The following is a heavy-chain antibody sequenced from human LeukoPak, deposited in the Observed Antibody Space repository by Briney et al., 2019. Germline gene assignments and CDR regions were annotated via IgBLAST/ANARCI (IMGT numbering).Heavy chain of an antibody. J-gene: IGHJ1*01. CDR1: GYTFTSYY. CDR2: INPSGGST. V-gene: IGHV1-46*01. Sequence: ASVKVSCKASGYTFTSYYMHWVRQAPGQGLEWMGIINPSGGSTSYAQKFQGRVTMTRDMSTSTVYMELSSLRSEDTAVYYCARGGVGPPANEYFQHWGQGTLVTVSS. D-gene: IGHD2-2*01. CDR3: ARGGVGPPANEYFQH.